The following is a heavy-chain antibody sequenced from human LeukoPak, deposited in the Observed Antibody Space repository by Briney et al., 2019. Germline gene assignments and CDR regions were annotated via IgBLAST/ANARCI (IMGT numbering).Heavy chain of an antibody. Sequence: GASVKVSCKASGYIFASYAFSWVRQAPGQGLEWMGWVNNYNGNTDYARNLQGRVTMTTDTSTSTAYMELRSLRSDDTAVYYCARDKGSYYYDSSGYSAEKRGNFDYWGQGTLVTVSS. J-gene: IGHJ4*02. CDR2: VNNYNGNT. D-gene: IGHD3-22*01. CDR3: ARDKGSYYYDSSGYSAEKRGNFDY. V-gene: IGHV1-18*01. CDR1: GYIFASYA.